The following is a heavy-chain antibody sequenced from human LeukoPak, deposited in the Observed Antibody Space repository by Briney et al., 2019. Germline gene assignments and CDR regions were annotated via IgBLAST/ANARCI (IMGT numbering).Heavy chain of an antibody. D-gene: IGHD3-22*01. Sequence: SVKVPCKASGGTFSSYAISWVRQAPGQGLEWMGGIIPIFGTANYAQKIQGRVTITADESTSTAYMELSSLRSEDTAVYYCARDRGHYDSSGYYSGYFQHWGQGTLVTVSS. J-gene: IGHJ1*01. CDR2: IIPIFGTA. CDR3: ARDRGHYDSSGYYSGYFQH. CDR1: GGTFSSYA. V-gene: IGHV1-69*13.